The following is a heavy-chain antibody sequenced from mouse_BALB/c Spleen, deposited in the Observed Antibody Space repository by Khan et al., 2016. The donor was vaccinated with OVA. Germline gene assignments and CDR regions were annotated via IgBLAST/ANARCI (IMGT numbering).Heavy chain of an antibody. CDR1: GFTFSSYS. D-gene: IGHD4-1*01. CDR2: ISSGADYT. J-gene: IGHJ3*01. Sequence: EVELVESGGDLVKPGGSLKLSCAASGFTFSSYSMSWVRQTPDKRLEWVATISSGADYTYYPDRVKGRFTISRDNAKNTLYLQMSSLKSEDTAMYYCASHLTGSFAYWGQGTLVTVSA. CDR3: ASHLTGSFAY. V-gene: IGHV5-6*01.